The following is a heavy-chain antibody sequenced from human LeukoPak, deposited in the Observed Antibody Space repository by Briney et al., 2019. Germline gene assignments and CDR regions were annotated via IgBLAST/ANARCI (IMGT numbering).Heavy chain of an antibody. CDR3: TRSQQVVYFDY. Sequence: ASVKVSCKASGYTFTSYYIHWVRQAPGQGLEWLGWINTYNGNTTYAQNPQGSVTMTTDTSTSIAYMELRSLRSDDTAVYYCTRSQQVVYFDYWGQGTLVTVSS. D-gene: IGHD2-15*01. V-gene: IGHV1-18*04. J-gene: IGHJ4*02. CDR2: INTYNGNT. CDR1: GYTFTSYY.